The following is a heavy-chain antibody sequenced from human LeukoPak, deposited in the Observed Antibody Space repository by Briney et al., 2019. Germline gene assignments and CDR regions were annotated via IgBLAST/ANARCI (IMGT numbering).Heavy chain of an antibody. V-gene: IGHV3-48*03. CDR2: ISSSGDTI. J-gene: IGHJ4*01. Sequence: GGSLRLSPAPSGFTPSNYEMNCVRQAPGKGLEGFCYISSSGDTIHYADSVKGRFSISRDNVENSLYLQMNTLRAEDTAVYYCVRPTGYWGQGTLVTVSS. CDR3: VRPTGY. D-gene: IGHD4-17*01. CDR1: GFTPSNYE.